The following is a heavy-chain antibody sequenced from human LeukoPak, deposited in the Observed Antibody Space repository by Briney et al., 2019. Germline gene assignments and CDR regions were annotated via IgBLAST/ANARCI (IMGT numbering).Heavy chain of an antibody. CDR1: GFTFSSYG. Sequence: GGSLRLSCAASGFTFSSYGMHWVRQAPGKGLEWVAFIRYDGSNKYYADSVKGRFTISRDNSKNTLYLQMNSLRAEDTAVYYCAKGGRAMSGSYRNWFDPWGQGTLVTASS. CDR2: IRYDGSNK. V-gene: IGHV3-30*02. CDR3: AKGGRAMSGSYRNWFDP. J-gene: IGHJ5*02. D-gene: IGHD1-26*01.